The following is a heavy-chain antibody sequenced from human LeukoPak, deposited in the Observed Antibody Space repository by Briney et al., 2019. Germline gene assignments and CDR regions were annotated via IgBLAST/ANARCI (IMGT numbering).Heavy chain of an antibody. CDR3: ARDRSDYYDSGGHYYYFDY. CDR2: ISGSGHDI. V-gene: IGHV3-11*04. J-gene: IGHJ4*02. D-gene: IGHD3-22*01. CDR1: GFTFSDSY. Sequence: GGSLRLSCAASGFTFSDSYMTWVRQAPGKGVEWVAYISGSGHDINYSESAKGRFTISRDNAKNSLFVQMNSLRAEDTAVYYCARDRSDYYDSGGHYYYFDYWGQGTLVTVSS.